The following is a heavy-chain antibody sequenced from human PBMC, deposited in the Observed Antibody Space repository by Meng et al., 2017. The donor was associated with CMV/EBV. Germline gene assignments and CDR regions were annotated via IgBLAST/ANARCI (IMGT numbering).Heavy chain of an antibody. CDR3: AKGGIQLWAQFDY. J-gene: IGHJ4*02. Sequence: GGSLRLSCAASGFTFSSYAMSWVRQAPGKGLEWVSTISGSGGSTYYADSVKGRFTISRDNSKNTLYLQMNSLRAEDTAVYYCAKGGIQLWAQFDYWGQGTLVTVSS. D-gene: IGHD5-18*01. CDR2: ISGSGGST. V-gene: IGHV3-23*01. CDR1: GFTFSSYA.